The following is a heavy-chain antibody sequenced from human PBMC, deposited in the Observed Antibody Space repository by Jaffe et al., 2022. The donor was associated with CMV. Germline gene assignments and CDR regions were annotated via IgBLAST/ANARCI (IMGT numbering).Heavy chain of an antibody. CDR3: ARGRRGYSYGPFDY. D-gene: IGHD5-18*01. V-gene: IGHV4-34*01. J-gene: IGHJ4*02. CDR1: GGSFSGYY. CDR2: INHSGST. Sequence: QVQLQQWGAGLLKPSETLSLTCAVYGGSFSGYYWSWIRQPPGKGLEWIGEINHSGSTNYNPSLKSRVTISVDTSKNQFSLKLSSVTAADTAVYYCARGRRGYSYGPFDYWGQGTLVTVSS.